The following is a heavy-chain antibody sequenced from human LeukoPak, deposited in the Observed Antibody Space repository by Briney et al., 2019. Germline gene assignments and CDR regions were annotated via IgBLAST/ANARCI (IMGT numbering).Heavy chain of an antibody. Sequence: GGSLRLSCAASGFTFSSYAMHWVRQAPGKGLEWVAVISYDGSNKYYADSVKGRFTISRDNSKNTLYLQMNSLRAEDTAVYYWARGGGNYDFWSGYWQKEYYFDYWGQGTLVTVSS. V-gene: IGHV3-30*04. D-gene: IGHD3-3*01. CDR3: ARGGGNYDFWSGYWQKEYYFDY. J-gene: IGHJ4*02. CDR2: ISYDGSNK. CDR1: GFTFSSYA.